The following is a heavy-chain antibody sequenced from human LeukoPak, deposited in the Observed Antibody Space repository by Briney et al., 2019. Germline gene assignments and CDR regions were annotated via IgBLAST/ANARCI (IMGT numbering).Heavy chain of an antibody. J-gene: IGHJ6*03. CDR1: GFTFSSYA. CDR3: ARGFMDV. Sequence: PGGSLRLSCAASGFTFSSYAMHWVRQAPGKGLEYVSAISSNGGSTYYANSVKGRFTISRDNSKNTLYLQMGSLRAEDMAVYYRARGFMDVWGKGTTVTISS. CDR2: ISSNGGST. V-gene: IGHV3-64*01.